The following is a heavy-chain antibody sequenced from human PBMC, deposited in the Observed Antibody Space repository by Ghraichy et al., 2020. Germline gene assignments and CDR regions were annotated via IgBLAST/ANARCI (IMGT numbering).Heavy chain of an antibody. D-gene: IGHD2-15*01. J-gene: IGHJ6*02. CDR1: GYTFTSYG. CDR2: ISAYNGNT. Sequence: ASVKVSCKASGYTFTSYGISWVRQAPGQGLEWMGWISAYNGNTNYAQKLQGRVTMTTDTSTSTAYMELRSLRSDDTAVYYCAREEYCSGGSCYPHAIPDGMDVWGQGTTVTVSS. V-gene: IGHV1-18*01. CDR3: AREEYCSGGSCYPHAIPDGMDV.